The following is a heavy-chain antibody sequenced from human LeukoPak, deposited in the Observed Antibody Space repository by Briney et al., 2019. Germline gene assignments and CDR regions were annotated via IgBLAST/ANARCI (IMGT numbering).Heavy chain of an antibody. D-gene: IGHD5/OR15-5a*01. Sequence: SETLSLTCTVSGGSISSGGYYWSWIRQPPGKGLEWIGYIYYSGSTNYNPSLKSRVTISVDTSRNQFSLKLSSVTAADTAVYYCARGSTSWAFDYWGQGTLVTVSS. CDR2: IYYSGST. CDR3: ARGSTSWAFDY. CDR1: GGSISSGGYY. J-gene: IGHJ4*02. V-gene: IGHV4-61*08.